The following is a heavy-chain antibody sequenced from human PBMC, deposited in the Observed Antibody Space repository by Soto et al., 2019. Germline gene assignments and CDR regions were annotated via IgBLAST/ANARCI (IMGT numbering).Heavy chain of an antibody. CDR1: GFTFSSYS. CDR3: ARDGTSLEWDDLGAFDI. CDR2: ISSSSSTI. Sequence: GSLRLSCAASGFTFSSYSMNWVRQAPGKGLEWVSYISSSSSTIYYADSVKGRFTISRDNAKNSLYLQMNSLRAEDTAVYYCARDGTSLEWDDLGAFDIWGQGTMVTVSS. V-gene: IGHV3-48*01. J-gene: IGHJ3*02. D-gene: IGHD3-3*01.